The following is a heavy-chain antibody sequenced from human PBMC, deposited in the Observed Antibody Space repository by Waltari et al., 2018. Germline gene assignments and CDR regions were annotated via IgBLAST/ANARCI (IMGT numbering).Heavy chain of an antibody. Sequence: QVQLQESGPGLVKPSETLSLTCTVSGGSISSYYWSWIRQPPGKGLEWIGEINHSGSTNYNPSLKSRVTISVDTSKNQFSLKLSSVTAADTAVYYCARFVPTYYYDSSGYQPNFDYWGQGTLVTVSS. CDR1: GGSISSYY. J-gene: IGHJ4*02. V-gene: IGHV4-59*12. D-gene: IGHD3-22*01. CDR3: ARFVPTYYYDSSGYQPNFDY. CDR2: INHSGST.